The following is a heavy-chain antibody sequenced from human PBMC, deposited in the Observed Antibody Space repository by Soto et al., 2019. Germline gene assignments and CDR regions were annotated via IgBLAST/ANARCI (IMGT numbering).Heavy chain of an antibody. CDR2: VNPSGGHT. V-gene: IGHV1-46*04. J-gene: IGHJ6*02. CDR1: GYTFTSYY. CDR3: SRRPLRGFGALLPYCYYVDV. Sequence: QVQVVQSGAEVKKPGASVKVSCKASGYTFTSYYLHWVRQAPGQGLEWMGIVNPSGGHTSYAQKLLSRATKPGEASTTTANMALSTLRSEDTPVYYWSRRPLRGFGALLPYCYYVDVWGQGTTVTVSS. D-gene: IGHD3-10*01.